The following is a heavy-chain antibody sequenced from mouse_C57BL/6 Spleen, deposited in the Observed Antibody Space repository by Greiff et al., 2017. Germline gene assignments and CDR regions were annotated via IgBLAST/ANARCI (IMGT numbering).Heavy chain of an antibody. CDR2: IDPSDSYT. D-gene: IGHD1-1*01. V-gene: IGHV1-69*01. Sequence: QVQLQQPGAELVMPGASVKLSCKASGYTFTSYWMHWVKQRPGQGLEWIGEIDPSDSYTNYNQKFKGKSTLTVDKSSSTAYMQLSSLTSEDSAVYYCARSRGSSYGDYWGQGTTLTVSS. CDR1: GYTFTSYW. CDR3: ARSRGSSYGDY. J-gene: IGHJ2*01.